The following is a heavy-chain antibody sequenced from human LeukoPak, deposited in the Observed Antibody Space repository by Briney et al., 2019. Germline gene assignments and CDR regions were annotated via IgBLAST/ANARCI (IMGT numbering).Heavy chain of an antibody. CDR3: AKGRMDGHYFDS. CDR2: ISHDGTNE. J-gene: IGHJ4*02. D-gene: IGHD3/OR15-3a*01. Sequence: GGSLRLSCTASGFTFSSFDMHWVRQAPGKGLEWVAVISHDGTNEHSADSLKGRFTISRDNSKNTLSLQINSLRTEGTAVFYCAKGRMDGHYFDSWGQGTLVIVSS. CDR1: GFTFSSFD. V-gene: IGHV3-30-3*01.